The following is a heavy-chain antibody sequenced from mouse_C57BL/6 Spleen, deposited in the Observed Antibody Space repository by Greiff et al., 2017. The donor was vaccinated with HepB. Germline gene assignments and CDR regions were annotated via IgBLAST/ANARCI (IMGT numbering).Heavy chain of an antibody. Sequence: QVQLQQSGPGLVAPSQSLSITCTVSGFSLTSYAISWVRQPPGKGLEWLGVIWTGGGTNYNSALKSRLSISKDNSKSQVFLKMNSLQTDDTARYYCARFPHYDYDPYYAMDYWGQGTSVTVSS. J-gene: IGHJ4*01. V-gene: IGHV2-9-1*01. CDR1: GFSLTSYA. CDR2: IWTGGGT. D-gene: IGHD2-4*01. CDR3: ARFPHYDYDPYYAMDY.